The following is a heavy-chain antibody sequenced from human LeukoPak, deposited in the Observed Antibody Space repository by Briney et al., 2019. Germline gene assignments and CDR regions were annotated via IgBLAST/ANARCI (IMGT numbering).Heavy chain of an antibody. CDR3: ARDGSGVWFDY. CDR2: INAYNGDT. CDR1: GYTFTSYD. V-gene: IGHV1-18*01. Sequence: ASVKVSCKASGYTFTSYDINWVRQATGQGLEWMGWINAYNGDTNYAQKLQGRVTLTTDTSTSTAYMELRSLRSEDTAVYYCARDGSGVWFDYWGQGTLVTVSS. D-gene: IGHD3-10*01. J-gene: IGHJ4*02.